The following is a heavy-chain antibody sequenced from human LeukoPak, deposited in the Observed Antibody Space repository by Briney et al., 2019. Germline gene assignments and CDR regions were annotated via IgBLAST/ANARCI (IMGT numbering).Heavy chain of an antibody. Sequence: SETLSLTCAVYGGSFSGYYWSWIRQPPGKGMEWIGEINHSGSTNYNPSLKSRVTISVDTSKNQFSLKLSSVTAADTAVYYCARVMVRGDPFWFDPWGQGTLVTVSS. CDR3: ARVMVRGDPFWFDP. CDR1: GGSFSGYY. J-gene: IGHJ5*02. CDR2: INHSGST. V-gene: IGHV4-34*01. D-gene: IGHD3-10*01.